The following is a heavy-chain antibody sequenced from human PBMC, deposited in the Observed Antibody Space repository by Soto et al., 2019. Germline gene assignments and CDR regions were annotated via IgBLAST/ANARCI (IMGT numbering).Heavy chain of an antibody. CDR3: ARGDRGAFDI. CDR1: GFTFSYYW. Sequence: EVQLVESGGGLVQPGESLRLSCAASGFTFSYYWMHWVRQAPGKGLLLVSRIHSDGSSTTYADSVKGRFTIYRDNARNTVYLQMNSLRVEDTAGYYCARGDRGAFDIWGQGTVVTVSS. J-gene: IGHJ3*02. D-gene: IGHD1-26*01. V-gene: IGHV3-74*01. CDR2: IHSDGSST.